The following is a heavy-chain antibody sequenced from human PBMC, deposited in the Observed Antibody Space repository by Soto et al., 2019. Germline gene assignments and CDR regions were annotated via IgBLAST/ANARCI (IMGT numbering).Heavy chain of an antibody. D-gene: IGHD6-13*01. CDR2: INHSGST. Sequence: SETLSLTCAVYGGSFSGYYWSCIRLPPGKGLEWIGEINHSGSTNYNPSLKSRVTISVDTSKNQFSLKLRSVTAADTAVYYCARGTAAGTIPLHFDYWGQGTLVTVSS. J-gene: IGHJ4*02. CDR3: ARGTAAGTIPLHFDY. CDR1: GGSFSGYY. V-gene: IGHV4-34*01.